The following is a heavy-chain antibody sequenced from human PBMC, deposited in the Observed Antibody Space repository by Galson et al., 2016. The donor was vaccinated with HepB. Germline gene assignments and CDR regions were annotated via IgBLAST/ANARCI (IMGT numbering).Heavy chain of an antibody. D-gene: IGHD1-26*01. CDR3: ARRSSYLDY. V-gene: IGHV3-48*04. Sequence: SLRLSCAASGFTFSSYSMNWIRQAPGKGLEWISYISSSGDTIYYADSVKGRFTVSRDNAKDSLYLQMNSLRADDSAVYYCARRSSYLDYWGQGTLVTVSS. J-gene: IGHJ4*02. CDR2: ISSSGDTI. CDR1: GFTFSSYS.